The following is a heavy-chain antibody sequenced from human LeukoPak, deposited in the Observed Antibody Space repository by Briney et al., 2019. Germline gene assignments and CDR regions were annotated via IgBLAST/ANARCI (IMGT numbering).Heavy chain of an antibody. CDR2: ISYDGSNK. CDR1: GFTFSSYG. Sequence: GGSPRLSCAASGFTFSSYGMHWVRQAPGKGLEWVAVISYDGSNKYYADSVKGRFTISRDNSKNTLYLQMNSLRAEDTAVYYCARPDSSSWSPGGNYYYYYGMDVWGQGTTVTVSS. D-gene: IGHD6-13*01. V-gene: IGHV3-30*03. J-gene: IGHJ6*02. CDR3: ARPDSSSWSPGGNYYYYYGMDV.